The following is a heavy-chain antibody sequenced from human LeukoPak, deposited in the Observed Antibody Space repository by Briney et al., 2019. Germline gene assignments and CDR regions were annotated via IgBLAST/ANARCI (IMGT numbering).Heavy chain of an antibody. V-gene: IGHV1-69*13. CDR3: ARGLWFGELLTYYYYMDV. J-gene: IGHJ6*03. CDR1: GGTFSSYA. Sequence: SVKVTCKASGGTFSSYAISWVRQAPGQGLEWMGGIIPIFGTANYAQKFQGRVTITADESTSTAYMELSSLRSEDMAVYYCARGLWFGELLTYYYYMDVWGKGTTVTVSS. D-gene: IGHD3-10*01. CDR2: IIPIFGTA.